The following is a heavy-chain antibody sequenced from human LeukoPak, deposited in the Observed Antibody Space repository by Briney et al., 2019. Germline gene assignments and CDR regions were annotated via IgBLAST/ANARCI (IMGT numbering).Heavy chain of an antibody. CDR3: ARDLFPSTTAYFDY. V-gene: IGHV1-46*01. CDR1: GYTFTGYW. CDR2: ISPSGGST. Sequence: ASVKVSCKAFGYTFTGYWMHWVRQAPGQGPEWMGVISPSGGSTIYAQKFKGRVTLTRDMSTSTDYLELSSLRSEDTAVYYCARDLFPSTTAYFDYWGQGTLVTVSS. D-gene: IGHD4-11*01. J-gene: IGHJ4*02.